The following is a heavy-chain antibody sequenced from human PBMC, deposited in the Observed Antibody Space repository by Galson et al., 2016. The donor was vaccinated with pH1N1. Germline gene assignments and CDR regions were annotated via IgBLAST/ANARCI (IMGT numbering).Heavy chain of an antibody. CDR2: IIPFFGTA. CDR1: GGSFSSYA. V-gene: IGHV1-69*13. D-gene: IGHD2-2*01. Sequence: SVKVSCKASGGSFSSYAISWVRQAPGQGLQWMGGIIPFFGTANYAQKFQGRVTITADASTSTAHMEVRSLTSDDTAVYYCVREDIVVGEGWHHGMDAWGQGTTGTVSS. CDR3: VREDIVVGEGWHHGMDA. J-gene: IGHJ6*02.